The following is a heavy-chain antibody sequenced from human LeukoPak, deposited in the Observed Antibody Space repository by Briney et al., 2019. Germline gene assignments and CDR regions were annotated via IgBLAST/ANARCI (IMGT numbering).Heavy chain of an antibody. D-gene: IGHD3-3*01. Sequence: PSETLSLTCTVSGGSISSGSYYWSWIRQPAGKGLEWIGRIYTSGSTNYNPSLKSRVTISVDTSKNQFSLKLSSVTAADTAVYYCAATPVLEWLLQRGSYYYMDVWGKGTTVTVSS. CDR2: IYTSGST. CDR3: AATPVLEWLLQRGSYYYMDV. V-gene: IGHV4-61*02. J-gene: IGHJ6*03. CDR1: GGSISSGSYY.